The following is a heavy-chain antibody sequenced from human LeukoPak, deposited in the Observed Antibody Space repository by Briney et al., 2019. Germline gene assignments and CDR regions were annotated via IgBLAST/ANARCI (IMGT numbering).Heavy chain of an antibody. V-gene: IGHV1-2*02. Sequence: ASVKVSCKASGYTFTSYGISWVRQAPGQGLEWMGWINPNSGGTNYAQKFQGRVTMTRDTSISTAYMELSRLRSDDTAVYYCARGRSEGDYYDSSGYYYYWGQGTLVTVSS. CDR3: ARGRSEGDYYDSSGYYYY. CDR1: GYTFTSYG. J-gene: IGHJ4*02. CDR2: INPNSGGT. D-gene: IGHD3-22*01.